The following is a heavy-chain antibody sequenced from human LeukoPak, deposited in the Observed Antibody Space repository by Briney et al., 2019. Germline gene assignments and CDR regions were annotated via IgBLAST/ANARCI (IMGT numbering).Heavy chain of an antibody. D-gene: IGHD3-10*01. V-gene: IGHV4-34*01. CDR2: INHSGST. CDR1: GGSFSGYY. Sequence: PSETLSLTCAVYGGSFSGYYWSWIRQPPGKGLEWIGEINHSGSTNYNPSLKSRVTISVDTSKNQFSLKLSSVTAADTAVYYCARPRYGSGSYYNYWGQGTLVTVSS. CDR3: ARPRYGSGSYYNY. J-gene: IGHJ4*02.